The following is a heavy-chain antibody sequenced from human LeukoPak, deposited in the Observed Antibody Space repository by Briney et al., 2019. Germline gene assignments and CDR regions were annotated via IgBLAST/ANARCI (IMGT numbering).Heavy chain of an antibody. CDR1: GGSISSYY. Sequence: SETLSLTCTVSGGSISSYYWSWIRQPPGKGLEWIGYIYYSGSTNYNPSLKSRVTISVDTSKNQFSLKLSSVTAADTAVYYCARVPILWFGEFHGDAFDIWGQGTMVTVSS. V-gene: IGHV4-59*01. CDR2: IYYSGST. J-gene: IGHJ3*02. D-gene: IGHD3-10*01. CDR3: ARVPILWFGEFHGDAFDI.